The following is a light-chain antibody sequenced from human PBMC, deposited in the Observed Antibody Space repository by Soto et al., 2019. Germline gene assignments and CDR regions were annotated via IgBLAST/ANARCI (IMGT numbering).Light chain of an antibody. Sequence: QSALTQPPSVSGSPGQSVTISCTGTSSDVGSYNRVSWYQQPPGTAPKLMIYEVSNRPSGVPDRFSGSKSGNTASLTISGLQAEDEADYYCASYAGGKNFYVFGTGTKVTVL. CDR3: ASYAGGKNFYV. CDR1: SSDVGSYNR. CDR2: EVS. V-gene: IGLV2-18*02. J-gene: IGLJ1*01.